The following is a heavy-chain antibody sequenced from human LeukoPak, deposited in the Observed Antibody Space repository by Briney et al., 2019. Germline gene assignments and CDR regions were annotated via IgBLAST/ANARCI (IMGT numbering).Heavy chain of an antibody. J-gene: IGHJ4*02. D-gene: IGHD6-13*01. Sequence: PGGSLRLSCAASGFTVSSNYMSWVRQAPGKGLEWVSVISGSGASTYYADSVKGRFTISRDNSKNTLYLQMNSLRAEDTAVYYCAKASSSWYYFDYWGQGTLVTVSS. CDR1: GFTVSSNY. CDR3: AKASSSWYYFDY. V-gene: IGHV3-23*01. CDR2: ISGSGAST.